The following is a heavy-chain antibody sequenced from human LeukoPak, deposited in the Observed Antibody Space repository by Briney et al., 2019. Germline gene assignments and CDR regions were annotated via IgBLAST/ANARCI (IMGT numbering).Heavy chain of an antibody. D-gene: IGHD5-18*01. V-gene: IGHV3-30*18. J-gene: IGHJ4*02. CDR3: AKDVDTAMVDAYFDY. Sequence: GRSLRLSCAASGFTFSSYGMHWVRQAPGKGLEWVAVISYGGSNKYYADSVKGRFTISRDNSKNTLYLQMNSLRAEDTAVYYCAKDVDTAMVDAYFDYWGQGTLVTVSS. CDR1: GFTFSSYG. CDR2: ISYGGSNK.